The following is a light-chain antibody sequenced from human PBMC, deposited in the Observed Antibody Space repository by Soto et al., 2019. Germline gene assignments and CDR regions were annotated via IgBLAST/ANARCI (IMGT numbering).Light chain of an antibody. Sequence: QSELTQPRSVSGSPGQSVTISCTGTSSDVGGYNYVSWYQQHPGKAPKLMIYDVSKRPSGVPDRFSGSKSGNTASLTISGLQAEDEADYYCCSYAGSYVFGTGTKLTVL. CDR3: CSYAGSYV. V-gene: IGLV2-11*01. J-gene: IGLJ1*01. CDR2: DVS. CDR1: SSDVGGYNY.